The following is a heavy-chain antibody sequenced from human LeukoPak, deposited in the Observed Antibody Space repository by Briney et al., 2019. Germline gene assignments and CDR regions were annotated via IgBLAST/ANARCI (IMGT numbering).Heavy chain of an antibody. J-gene: IGHJ4*02. Sequence: GGSLRLSCAASGFTFSSYWMSWVRQSPGKGLEWVANIKQDGSEKYYVDSVKGRFTTSRDNAKNSLYLQMNSLRAEDTAVYYCARGRIAAAGMADYWGQGTLVTVSS. V-gene: IGHV3-7*01. CDR3: ARGRIAAAGMADY. CDR1: GFTFSSYW. CDR2: IKQDGSEK. D-gene: IGHD6-13*01.